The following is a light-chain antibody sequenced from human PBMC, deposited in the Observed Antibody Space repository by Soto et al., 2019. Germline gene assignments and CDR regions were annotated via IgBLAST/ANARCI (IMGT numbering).Light chain of an antibody. CDR3: GSYRINTAV. Sequence: QSALTQPASVSGSPGQSITISCTGTSSDVGGYNYVSWYQQYPGKAPKLMIYDVTNRPSGVSNRFSGSKSGNTASLTISGLPAEDAADYYCGSYRINTAVFGTGTKVTVL. V-gene: IGLV2-14*01. CDR1: SSDVGGYNY. CDR2: DVT. J-gene: IGLJ1*01.